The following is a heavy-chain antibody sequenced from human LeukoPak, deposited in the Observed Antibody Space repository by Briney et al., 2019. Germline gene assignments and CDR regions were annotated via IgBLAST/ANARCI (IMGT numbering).Heavy chain of an antibody. CDR3: ARATGYSSSWYWYFDL. D-gene: IGHD6-13*01. J-gene: IGHJ2*01. CDR1: GYTFTGYY. CDR2: IIPIFGTA. V-gene: IGHV1-69*13. Sequence: ASVKVSCKASGYTFTGYYMHWVRQAPGQGLEWMGGIIPIFGTANYAQKFQGRVTITADESTSTAYMELSSLRSEDTAVYYCARATGYSSSWYWYFDLWGRGTLVTVSS.